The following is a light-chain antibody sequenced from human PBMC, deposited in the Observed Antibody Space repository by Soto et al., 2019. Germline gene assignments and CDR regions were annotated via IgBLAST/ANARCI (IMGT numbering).Light chain of an antibody. CDR2: AAS. CDR3: HQTDSIPET. CDR1: QSISSF. Sequence: DIQMTQSPSSLSASVGDRVTITCRASQSISSFLNWYQQKPGKAPKLLIYAASSLHSGVPSRFSGSGSGTDFTLTISSLQAEDFATYYCHQTDSIPETFGQGTKVEIK. V-gene: IGKV1-39*01. J-gene: IGKJ1*01.